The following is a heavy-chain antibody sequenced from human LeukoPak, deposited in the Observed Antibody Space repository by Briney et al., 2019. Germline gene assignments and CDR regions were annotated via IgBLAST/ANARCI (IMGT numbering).Heavy chain of an antibody. D-gene: IGHD1-14*01. CDR3: ARDSWPEVVRFDY. Sequence: SQTLSLTCTVSHGSISTGDNYWSWIRQPPGKGLEWIGFIYYTGSTYYNPSLKSRVTISVDTSKNQFSLKLSSVTAADTAVYFCARDSWPEVVRFDYWGQGTLVTVSS. J-gene: IGHJ4*02. CDR1: HGSISTGDNY. CDR2: IYYTGST. V-gene: IGHV4-30-4*01.